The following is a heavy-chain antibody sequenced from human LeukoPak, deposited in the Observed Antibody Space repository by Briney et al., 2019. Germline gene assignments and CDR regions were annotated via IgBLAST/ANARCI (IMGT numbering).Heavy chain of an antibody. V-gene: IGHV3-23*01. Sequence: GGSLRLSCAASGFTFSSYGMNWVRQAPGKGLEWVSVISDSGGSTYYADSVKGRFTISRDNSKNTLYLQMNSLRAEDTAVYYCAKGPRNVNRGYDWVDYWGQGALVTVSS. D-gene: IGHD5-12*01. CDR2: ISDSGGST. J-gene: IGHJ4*02. CDR1: GFTFSSYG. CDR3: AKGPRNVNRGYDWVDY.